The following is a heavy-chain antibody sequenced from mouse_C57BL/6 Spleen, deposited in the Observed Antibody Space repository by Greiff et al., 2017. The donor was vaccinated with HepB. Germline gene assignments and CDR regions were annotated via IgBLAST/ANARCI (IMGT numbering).Heavy chain of an antibody. Sequence: VQLQQPGAELVKPGASVKLSCKASGYTFTSYWMHWVKQRPGQGLEWIGMIHPNSGSTNYNEKFKSKATLTVDKSSSTAYMQLSSLTSEDSAVYYCARRIYYGSSYFDYWGQGTTLTVSS. CDR2: IHPNSGST. CDR1: GYTFTSYW. CDR3: ARRIYYGSSYFDY. J-gene: IGHJ2*01. V-gene: IGHV1-64*01. D-gene: IGHD1-1*01.